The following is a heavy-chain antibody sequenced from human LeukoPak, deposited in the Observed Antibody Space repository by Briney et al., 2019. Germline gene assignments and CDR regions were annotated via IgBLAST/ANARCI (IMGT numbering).Heavy chain of an antibody. D-gene: IGHD1-26*01. CDR3: ARDRGSGSYTAFDT. J-gene: IGHJ3*02. CDR2: ISSSGSTI. CDR1: GFTFSDYY. V-gene: IGHV3-11*01. Sequence: GGSLRLSCAASGFTFSDYYMSWIRQAPGKGLEWVSYISSSGSTIYYADSVKGRFTISRDNAKNSLYLQMNSLRAEDTAVYYCARDRGSGSYTAFDTWGQGTMVTVSS.